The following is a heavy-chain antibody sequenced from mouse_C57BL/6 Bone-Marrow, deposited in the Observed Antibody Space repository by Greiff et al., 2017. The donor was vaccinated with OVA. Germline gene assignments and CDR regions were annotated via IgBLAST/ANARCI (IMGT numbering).Heavy chain of an antibody. J-gene: IGHJ2*01. CDR2: INPNNGGT. CDR1: GYTFTDYY. CDR3: ARGAITTVPKSFFDY. V-gene: IGHV1-26*01. D-gene: IGHD1-1*01. Sequence: EVQLQQSGPELVKPGASVKISCKASGYTFTDYYMNWVKQSHGKSLEWIGDINPNNGGTSYNQKFKGKATLTVDKSSSTAYMELRSLTSEDSAVYYCARGAITTVPKSFFDYWGQGTTLTVSS.